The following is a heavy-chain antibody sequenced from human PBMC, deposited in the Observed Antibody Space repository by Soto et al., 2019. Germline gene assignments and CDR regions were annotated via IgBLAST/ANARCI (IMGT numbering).Heavy chain of an antibody. J-gene: IGHJ4*02. D-gene: IGHD6-19*01. Sequence: PGGSLRLSCVASGFTFISSFMGWVRQAPGKGLEWVANINQDGGGTYYVDSVEGRFTISRDNAKDSLYLQMNSLRGEDTAVYYSARYFRGSGRYFFDYWGQGTLVTVSS. CDR2: INQDGGGT. CDR3: ARYFRGSGRYFFDY. CDR1: GFTFISSF. V-gene: IGHV3-7*03.